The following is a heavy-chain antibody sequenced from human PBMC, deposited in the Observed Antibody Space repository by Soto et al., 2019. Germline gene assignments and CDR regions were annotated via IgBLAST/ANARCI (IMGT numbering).Heavy chain of an antibody. J-gene: IGHJ4*02. Sequence: GGSLRLSCAASGFTVSSNYMSWVRQAPGKGLEWVSVIYSGGSTYYADSVKGRFTISRDNSKNTLYLQMNSLRADDTAVYYCARLDYYGSGSYYKMVDYWGQGTLVTVSS. CDR2: IYSGGST. D-gene: IGHD3-10*01. CDR3: ARLDYYGSGSYYKMVDY. V-gene: IGHV3-53*01. CDR1: GFTVSSNY.